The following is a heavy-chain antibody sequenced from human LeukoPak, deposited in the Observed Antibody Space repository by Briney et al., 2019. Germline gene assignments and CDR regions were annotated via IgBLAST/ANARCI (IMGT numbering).Heavy chain of an antibody. D-gene: IGHD2/OR15-2a*01. J-gene: IGHJ4*02. V-gene: IGHV3-21*01. Sequence: PGGSLRLSCAASGFTFNIYGMNWVRQAPGKGLEWVSGIRGSGVETFYADSVKGRFTISRDNAKNSLYLQMNSLRAEDTAVYYCARGPIFSLDYWGQGTLVTVSS. CDR2: IRGSGVET. CDR1: GFTFNIYG. CDR3: ARGPIFSLDY.